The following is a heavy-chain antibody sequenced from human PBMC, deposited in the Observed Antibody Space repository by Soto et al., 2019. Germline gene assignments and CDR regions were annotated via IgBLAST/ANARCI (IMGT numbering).Heavy chain of an antibody. D-gene: IGHD3-22*01. V-gene: IGHV4-30-2*01. CDR1: GGSISSGTFS. J-gene: IGHJ4*02. Sequence: PSETLSLTCAVSGGSISSGTFSWTWIRQPPGNGLEFIGSIYYTGGTYYSPSLKSRVTISLDRSMNQFSLNLSSVAAADTAMYYCARATFFRQVYYDATDYYFFDYWGQGTLVTVSS. CDR3: ARATFFRQVYYDATDYYFFDY. CDR2: IYYTGGT.